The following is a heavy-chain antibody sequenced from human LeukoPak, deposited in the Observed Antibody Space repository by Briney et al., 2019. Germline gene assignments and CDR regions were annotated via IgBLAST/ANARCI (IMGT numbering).Heavy chain of an antibody. CDR1: GFTFSAYD. CDR3: ARESSGWLQLFDY. Sequence: SGGSLRLSCSASGFTFSAYDFSWVRKAPGKGLEYVSSISSIGGSTNYADSVKGRFTISRDNSKNTVYLQMNSLRAEDTAVYYCARESSGWLQLFDYWGQGTLVTVSS. CDR2: ISSIGGST. V-gene: IGHV3-64*04. J-gene: IGHJ4*02. D-gene: IGHD5-24*01.